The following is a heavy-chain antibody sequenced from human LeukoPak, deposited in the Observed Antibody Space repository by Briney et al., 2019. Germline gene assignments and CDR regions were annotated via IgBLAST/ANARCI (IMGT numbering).Heavy chain of an antibody. Sequence: ASVKVSCKASGYTFTGYYMHWVRQATGQGLEWMGWMNPNSGNTGYAQKFQGRVTMTRNTSISTAYMELSSLRSEDTAVYYCARVVRSGWYRPVGYWGQGTLVTVSS. V-gene: IGHV1-8*02. J-gene: IGHJ4*02. CDR1: GYTFTGYY. D-gene: IGHD6-19*01. CDR2: MNPNSGNT. CDR3: ARVVRSGWYRPVGY.